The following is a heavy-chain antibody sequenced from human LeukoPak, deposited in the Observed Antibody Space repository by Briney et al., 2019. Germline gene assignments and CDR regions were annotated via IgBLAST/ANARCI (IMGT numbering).Heavy chain of an antibody. D-gene: IGHD3-22*01. Sequence: GGSLRLSCAASGFTFSIYWMHWVRQAPGKGLVWVSRINSDGSSTSYADSVKGRFTISRDNSKNTLYLQMNSLRAEDTAVYYCAKVDPDYYDSSGYGYWGQGTLVTVSS. J-gene: IGHJ4*02. CDR1: GFTFSIYW. CDR2: INSDGSST. V-gene: IGHV3-74*01. CDR3: AKVDPDYYDSSGYGY.